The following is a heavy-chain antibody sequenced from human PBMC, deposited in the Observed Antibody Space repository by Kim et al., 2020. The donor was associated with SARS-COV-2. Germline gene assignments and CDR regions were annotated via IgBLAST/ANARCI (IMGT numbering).Heavy chain of an antibody. D-gene: IGHD3-22*01. CDR3: VRAYYSDSSGRDY. Sequence: SADSVKGRLTSSRDNAKNSLYLQMNSLRGEDTAVYYCVRAYYSDSSGRDYWGQGTLVTVSS. V-gene: IGHV3-21*01. J-gene: IGHJ4*02.